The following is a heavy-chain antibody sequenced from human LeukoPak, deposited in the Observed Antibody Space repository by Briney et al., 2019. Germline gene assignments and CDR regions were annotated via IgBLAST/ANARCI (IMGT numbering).Heavy chain of an antibody. Sequence: ASVKVSCKASGYTFTGYFLHWVRQAPGQGLEWMGRMNPNTGGTVYAQKFQDRVTMTRDTSISTAYMELSRLTSDDTAVYFRVRDLVTVTTPYFDCWGQGVLVTVPS. D-gene: IGHD4-17*01. V-gene: IGHV1-2*02. J-gene: IGHJ4*02. CDR3: VRDLVTVTTPYFDC. CDR1: GYTFTGYF. CDR2: MNPNTGGT.